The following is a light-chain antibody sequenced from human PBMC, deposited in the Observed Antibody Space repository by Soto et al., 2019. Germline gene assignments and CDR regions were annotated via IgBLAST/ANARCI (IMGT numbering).Light chain of an antibody. J-gene: IGKJ4*01. Sequence: DLQMTQSPSPLSASVGDRVTITCRASQSISSWLAWYQQKPGKAPKLLIYKASSLESGVPSRFSGSGSGTEFTLTISSLQPDYFATAYCQQYNSYSLTFGGGTKVESK. V-gene: IGKV1-5*03. CDR2: KAS. CDR1: QSISSW. CDR3: QQYNSYSLT.